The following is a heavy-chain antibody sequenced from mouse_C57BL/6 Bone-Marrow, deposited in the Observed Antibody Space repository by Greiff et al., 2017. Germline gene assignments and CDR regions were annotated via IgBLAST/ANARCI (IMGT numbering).Heavy chain of an antibody. CDR2: IHPSDSDT. CDR3: AIFGGIYLWYVDV. J-gene: IGHJ1*03. CDR1: GYTFTSYW. D-gene: IGHD2-3*01. V-gene: IGHV1-74*01. Sequence: QVQLQQPGAELVKPGASVKVSCKASGYTFTSYWMHWVKQRPGQGLEWIGRIHPSDSDTNYNQKFKGKATLTVDKSSSTAYMQLSRLTSEVSAVYYCAIFGGIYLWYVDVWGTGTTVTVSA.